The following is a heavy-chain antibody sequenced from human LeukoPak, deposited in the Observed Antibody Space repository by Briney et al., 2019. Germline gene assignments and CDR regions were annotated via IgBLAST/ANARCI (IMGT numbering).Heavy chain of an antibody. J-gene: IGHJ4*02. CDR3: ARDTRSGSYEH. CDR1: GDSISSSDYY. D-gene: IGHD1-26*01. CDR2: IYDSGNT. Sequence: SETLSLTCTVSGDSISSSDYYWGWIRQPPGKGLEWIGSIYDSGNTYYNPSLKSRVTISVDTSKNQFSLKLSSVTAADTAVYYCARDTRSGSYEHWGQGTLVTVSS. V-gene: IGHV4-39*07.